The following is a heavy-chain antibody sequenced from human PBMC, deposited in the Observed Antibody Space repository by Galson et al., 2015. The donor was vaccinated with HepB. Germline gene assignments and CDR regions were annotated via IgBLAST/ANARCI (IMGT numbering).Heavy chain of an antibody. CDR1: GFTVSSNY. J-gene: IGHJ6*03. CDR3: AREIYYYYYMDV. V-gene: IGHV3-66*01. CDR2: IYSGGST. Sequence: SLRLSCAASGFTVSSNYMSWVRQAPGKGLEWVSVIYSGGSTYYADSVKGRFTISRDNSKNTLYLQMNSLRAEDTAVYNCAREIYYYYYMDVWGKGTTVTVSS.